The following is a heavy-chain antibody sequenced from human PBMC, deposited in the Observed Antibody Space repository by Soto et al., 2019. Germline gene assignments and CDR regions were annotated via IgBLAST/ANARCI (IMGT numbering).Heavy chain of an antibody. D-gene: IGHD3-16*01. CDR1: GYTFTNYG. Sequence: QGQLVQSGAEVKKPGASVKVSCKSSGYTFTNYGISWARQAPGQGLEWMGWISAYNGNTNYAQKLQGRVTMNTDTSKNTAYMELRSLRSYDTTEYYCASGGYYFDVWGQGTLVTVSS. CDR3: ASGGYYFDV. CDR2: ISAYNGNT. J-gene: IGHJ4*02. V-gene: IGHV1-18*01.